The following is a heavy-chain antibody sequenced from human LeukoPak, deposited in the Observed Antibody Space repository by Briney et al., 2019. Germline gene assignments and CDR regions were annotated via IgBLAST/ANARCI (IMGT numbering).Heavy chain of an antibody. Sequence: GGSLRLSCVASGFSFSNHGMHWVRQAPGRGLEWVAVIWNDGSYEDYTGSVKGRFTISRDNSKNTLFLQLNSLRPEDTAVYYCAKPTWGSGSFLIDFWGQGTLVTVSS. J-gene: IGHJ4*02. D-gene: IGHD1-26*01. V-gene: IGHV3-33*03. CDR1: GFSFSNHG. CDR2: IWNDGSYE. CDR3: AKPTWGSGSFLIDF.